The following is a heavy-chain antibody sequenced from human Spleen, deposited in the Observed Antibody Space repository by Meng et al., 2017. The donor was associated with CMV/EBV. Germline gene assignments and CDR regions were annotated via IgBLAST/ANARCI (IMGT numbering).Heavy chain of an antibody. CDR3: ANAGYCSSTSCYRNGMDV. J-gene: IGHJ6*02. Sequence: GGSLRLSCAASGFSFSSSVMHWVRQAPGKGLEWVAAISHDGDDKFYADSVKGRFTISRDNSKNTLYLQMNSLRAEDTAVYYCANAGYCSSTSCYRNGMDVWGQGTTVTVSS. CDR1: GFSFSSSV. V-gene: IGHV3-33*05. CDR2: ISHDGDDK. D-gene: IGHD2-2*03.